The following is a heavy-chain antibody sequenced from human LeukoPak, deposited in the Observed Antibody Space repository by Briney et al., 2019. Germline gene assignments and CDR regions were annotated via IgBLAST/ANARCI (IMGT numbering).Heavy chain of an antibody. J-gene: IGHJ4*02. CDR2: IKSKTDGGTT. Sequence: GGSLRLSCAASGFTFSNAWMSWVRQAPGKGLEWVGRIKSKTDGGTTDYAAPVKGRFTISRDDSKNTLYLQMNSLKTEDTAVYYCTTDQGRPELYYVSGYWGQGTLVTVSS. CDR1: GFTFSNAW. CDR3: TTDQGRPELYYVSGY. V-gene: IGHV3-15*01. D-gene: IGHD3-10*01.